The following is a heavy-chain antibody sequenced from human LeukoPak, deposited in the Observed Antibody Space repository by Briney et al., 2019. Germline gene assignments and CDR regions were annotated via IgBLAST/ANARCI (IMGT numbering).Heavy chain of an antibody. D-gene: IGHD5-24*01. CDR1: GYTFTRYY. Sequence: ASVKVSCKASGYTFTRYYIHWVRQAPGQGLEWMGIIKPSGGSKNYAQKLQGRVTMTTDTSTSTAYMELRSLRSDDTAVYYCATHIRDGYNPDYWGQGTLVTVSS. CDR2: IKPSGGSK. CDR3: ATHIRDGYNPDY. V-gene: IGHV1-46*01. J-gene: IGHJ4*02.